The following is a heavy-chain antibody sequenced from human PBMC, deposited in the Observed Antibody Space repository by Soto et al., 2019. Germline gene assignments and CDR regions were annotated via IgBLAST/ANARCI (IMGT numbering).Heavy chain of an antibody. V-gene: IGHV5-51*01. CDR3: VRQPAYSYGLREFDF. J-gene: IGHJ4*02. Sequence: HGESLKISCKATGYDFTRYWIGWVRQMPGKGLECVGLFYPGDSNVKYSPSFQGQVALSADNLITTAYLQWRSLQASDTAIYYCVRQPAYSYGLREFDFWGQGT. CDR2: FYPGDSNV. D-gene: IGHD5-18*01. CDR1: GYDFTRYW.